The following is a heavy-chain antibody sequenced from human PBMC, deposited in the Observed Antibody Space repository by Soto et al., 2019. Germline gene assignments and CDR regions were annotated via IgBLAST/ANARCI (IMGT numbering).Heavy chain of an antibody. Sequence: PSETLSLTCTVSGGSISSGGYYWSWIRQHPGKGLEWIGYIYYSGSTYYNPSLKSRVTISVDTSKNQFSLKLSSVTAADTAVYYCARNPLNGYSYAYNWFDPWGQGTLVTVSS. CDR3: ARNPLNGYSYAYNWFDP. D-gene: IGHD5-18*01. CDR2: IYYSGST. CDR1: GGSISSGGYY. V-gene: IGHV4-31*03. J-gene: IGHJ5*02.